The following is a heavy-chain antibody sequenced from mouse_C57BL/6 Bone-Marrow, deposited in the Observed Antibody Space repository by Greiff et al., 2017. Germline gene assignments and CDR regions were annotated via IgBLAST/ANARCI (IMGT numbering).Heavy chain of an antibody. CDR1: GFTFTDYY. V-gene: IGHV7-3*01. CDR2: IRTKANGSTT. D-gene: IGHD1-1*01. CDR3: ASQYYGNKAWFAY. J-gene: IGHJ3*01. Sequence: EVQLLESGGGLVQPGGSLSFSCAASGFTFTDYYMSWVRQPPGKALEWFGFIRTKANGSTTEYSASVKDRFTISRDASQSVLYLQMNTLGAEDSATYYCASQYYGNKAWFAYWGQGTTLTVSA.